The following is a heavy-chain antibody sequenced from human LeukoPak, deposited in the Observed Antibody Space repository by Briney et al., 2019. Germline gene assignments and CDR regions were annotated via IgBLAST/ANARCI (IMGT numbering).Heavy chain of an antibody. D-gene: IGHD3-16*01. J-gene: IGHJ5*02. CDR2: IIPMLGTA. V-gene: IGHV1-69*01. CDR3: ARGGRGFGAENWFDP. CDR1: GGTFNNHA. Sequence: GSSVKVSCKASGGTFNNHAFSWVRQAPGQGLEWMGGIIPMLGTANSAQKFQDRVTITADEFTTTAYMELSSLRFDDPAVYYCARGGRGFGAENWFDPWGPGTLITVSS.